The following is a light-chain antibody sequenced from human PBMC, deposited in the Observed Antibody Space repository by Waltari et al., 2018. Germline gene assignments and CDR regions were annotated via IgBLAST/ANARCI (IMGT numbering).Light chain of an antibody. CDR1: ESVSSK. V-gene: IGKV3-15*01. Sequence: EIVMTQSPATLSASPGERATLSCRASESVSSKLAWYQQRAGQAPRLLIYGASTRATGIPARFSGSGSGTEFTLTISSLQSEDFAVYFCQHYNNLPLTFGGGTKVEIK. CDR3: QHYNNLPLT. J-gene: IGKJ4*01. CDR2: GAS.